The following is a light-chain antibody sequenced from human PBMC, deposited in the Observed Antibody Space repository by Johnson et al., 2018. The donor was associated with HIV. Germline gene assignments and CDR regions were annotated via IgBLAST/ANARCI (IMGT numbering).Light chain of an antibody. CDR1: SSNIGNNY. CDR2: DNN. Sequence: QSVLTQPPSVSAAPGQKVTISCSGSSSNIGNNYVSWYQQIPGTAPKLLIYDNNKRPSGIPDRFSGSKSGTSATLGIAGLQTGDEADYFCGTWDNCLNVYVFGTATKVTVL. V-gene: IGLV1-51*01. J-gene: IGLJ1*01. CDR3: GTWDNCLNVYV.